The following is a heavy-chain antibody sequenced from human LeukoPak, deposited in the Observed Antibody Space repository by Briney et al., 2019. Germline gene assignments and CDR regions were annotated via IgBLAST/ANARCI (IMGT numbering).Heavy chain of an antibody. D-gene: IGHD3-22*01. V-gene: IGHV1-69*13. CDR1: GGTFSSYA. CDR3: ARDLGDYYDSSGNY. J-gene: IGHJ4*02. Sequence: ASVKVSCKASGGTFSSYAISWVRQAPGQGLEWMGGISPIFGTANYAQKFQGRVTITADESTSTAYMELSSLRSEDTAVYYCARDLGDYYDSSGNYWGQGTLVTVSS. CDR2: ISPIFGTA.